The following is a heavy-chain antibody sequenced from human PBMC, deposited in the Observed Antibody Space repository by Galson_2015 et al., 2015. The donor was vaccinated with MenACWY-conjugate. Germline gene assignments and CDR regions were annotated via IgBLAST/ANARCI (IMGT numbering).Heavy chain of an antibody. Sequence: SLRLSCAASGFTFSSYSMNWVRQAPGKGLEWVSSISSSSSYIYYADSVKGRFTISRDNAKNSLYLQMNSLRAEDTAVYYCARVVPGGDYMDVWGKGTTVTVSS. CDR1: GFTFSSYS. J-gene: IGHJ6*03. CDR2: ISSSSSYI. D-gene: IGHD1-26*01. V-gene: IGHV3-21*01. CDR3: ARVVPGGDYMDV.